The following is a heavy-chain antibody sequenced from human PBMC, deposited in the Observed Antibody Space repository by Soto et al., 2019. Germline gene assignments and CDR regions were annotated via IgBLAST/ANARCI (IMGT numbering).Heavy chain of an antibody. Sequence: QVQLVESGGGVVQPGRSLRLSCAASGFTFSSYGMHWVRQAPGKGLEWVAVISYDGSNKYYADSVKGRFTISRDNSKKTLYLQMNSRRAEDTAVYYCAKGLAYCGGDCYSHFDLWGRGTLVIVSS. CDR1: GFTFSSYG. CDR3: AKGLAYCGGDCYSHFDL. D-gene: IGHD2-21*02. V-gene: IGHV3-30*18. CDR2: ISYDGSNK. J-gene: IGHJ2*01.